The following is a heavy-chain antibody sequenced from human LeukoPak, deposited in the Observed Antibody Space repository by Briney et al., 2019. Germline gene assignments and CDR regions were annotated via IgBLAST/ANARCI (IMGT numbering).Heavy chain of an antibody. D-gene: IGHD3-16*02. J-gene: IGHJ4*02. CDR2: INHSGST. Sequence: PSETLSLTCAVYGGSFSGYYWSWIRQPPGKGLEWIGEINHSGSTYYNPSLKSRVTISVDRSKNQFSLKLSSVTAADTAVYYCASQRDDYVWGSYRRYFDYWGQGTLVTVSS. CDR1: GGSFSGYY. CDR3: ASQRDDYVWGSYRRYFDY. V-gene: IGHV4-34*01.